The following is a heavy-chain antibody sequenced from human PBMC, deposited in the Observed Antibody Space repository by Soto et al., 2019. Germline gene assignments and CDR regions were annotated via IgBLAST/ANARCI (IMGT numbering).Heavy chain of an antibody. CDR2: IKPNRGGT. J-gene: IGHJ4*02. CDR3: ARGKFYDSTAYYLDY. Sequence: ASVKVSCKASGYSFTDSYMHWVRQAPGQGLEWMGWIKPNRGGTNYAQKFQGWVTMTSDTFISTAYMELSRLKSDDTAVYYCARGKFYDSTAYYLDYCGQGTLVTVSS. V-gene: IGHV1-2*04. D-gene: IGHD3-22*01. CDR1: GYSFTDSY.